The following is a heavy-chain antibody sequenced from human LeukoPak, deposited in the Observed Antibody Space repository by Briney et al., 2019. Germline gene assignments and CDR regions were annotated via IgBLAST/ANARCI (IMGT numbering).Heavy chain of an antibody. J-gene: IGHJ4*02. V-gene: IGHV4-31*03. CDR2: IYYSGST. D-gene: IGHD3/OR15-3a*01. Sequence: SETLSLTCTVSGGSISSGGYYWSWIRQHPGKGLEWIGYIYYSGSTYYNPSLKSRVTISVDTSKNQFSLKLSSVTAADTAVYYCARFSRWTTDYWGQGTLVTVSS. CDR3: ARFSRWTTDY. CDR1: GGSISSGGYY.